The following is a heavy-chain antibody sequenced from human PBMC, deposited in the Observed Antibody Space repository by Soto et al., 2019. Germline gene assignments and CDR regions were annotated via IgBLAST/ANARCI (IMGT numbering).Heavy chain of an antibody. CDR1: GGSIITTSYY. CDR2: VYYSGST. V-gene: IGHV4-39*01. D-gene: IGHD4-17*01. J-gene: IGHJ4*02. Sequence: PSETLSLTCTVSGGSIITTSYYWGWLRQPPGKGLEGIGSVYYSGSTYYNPSLKSRVTIAVDTSKNQFSLKLSSVTAADTTVYYCARGGMTTVTTFDYWGQGTLVTVSS. CDR3: ARGGMTTVTTFDY.